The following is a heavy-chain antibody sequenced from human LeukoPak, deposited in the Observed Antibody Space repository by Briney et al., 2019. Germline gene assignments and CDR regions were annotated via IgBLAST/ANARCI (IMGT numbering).Heavy chain of an antibody. CDR2: ISGSGGST. J-gene: IGHJ4*02. CDR1: GFTFSSYA. CDR3: ARPRIAPAGAKAYYFDY. V-gene: IGHV3-23*01. D-gene: IGHD6-13*01. Sequence: GGSLRLSCAASGFTFSSYAMSWVRQAPGKGLEWVSAISGSGGSTYYADSVKGRFTISRDNAKNSLYLQMNSLRAEDTAVYYCARPRIAPAGAKAYYFDYWGQGTLVTVSS.